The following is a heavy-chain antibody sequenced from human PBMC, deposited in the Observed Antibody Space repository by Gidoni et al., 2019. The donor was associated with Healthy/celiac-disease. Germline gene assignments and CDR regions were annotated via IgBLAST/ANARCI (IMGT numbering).Heavy chain of an antibody. Sequence: QVQLVESGGGVVQPGRSLRLSCAASGFTFSSYGMHWVRQAPGKGLEWVEVRWYDGSNKYYADSVKGRFTIYRDNSRNTLYLQMNSLRAEDTAVYYCARGSVGIAPQGAYYWGQGTLVTVSS. V-gene: IGHV3-33*01. CDR2: RWYDGSNK. D-gene: IGHD6-13*01. CDR1: GFTFSSYG. J-gene: IGHJ4*02. CDR3: ARGSVGIAPQGAYY.